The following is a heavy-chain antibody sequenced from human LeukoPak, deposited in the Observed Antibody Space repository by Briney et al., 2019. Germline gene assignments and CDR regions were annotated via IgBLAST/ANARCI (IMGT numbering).Heavy chain of an antibody. D-gene: IGHD2-15*01. J-gene: IGHJ4*02. V-gene: IGHV3-7*02. Sequence: PGGSLRPSCAGSGFTFSTYWMSWVRQAPGTGLEWVANINQAGSEKYYVDSVKGRFTISRDNAKNSLHLQMNSLRAEDTAVYYCARSGQRRCSGGTCYPYYFDYWGQGTLVTVSS. CDR3: ARSGQRRCSGGTCYPYYFDY. CDR2: INQAGSEK. CDR1: GFTFSTYW.